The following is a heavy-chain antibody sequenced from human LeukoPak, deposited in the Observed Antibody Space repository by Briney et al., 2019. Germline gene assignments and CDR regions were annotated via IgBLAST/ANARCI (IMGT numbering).Heavy chain of an antibody. D-gene: IGHD3-3*02. CDR2: IFYAGST. CDR3: ARIGPILGAAWVDY. J-gene: IGHJ4*02. Sequence: SDTLSLTCAVSGYSISSNHWWGWIRQPPGKGLEWIGYIFYAGSTYYNPSLKSRVTMSVDTSKNQFSLRLSCVTAVDTAVYYCARIGPILGAAWVDYWGQGTLVSVSS. CDR1: GYSISSNHW. V-gene: IGHV4-28*01.